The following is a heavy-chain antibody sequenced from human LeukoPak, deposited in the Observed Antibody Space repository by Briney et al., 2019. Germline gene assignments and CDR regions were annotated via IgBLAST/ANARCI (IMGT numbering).Heavy chain of an antibody. J-gene: IGHJ4*02. V-gene: IGHV3-74*01. Sequence: GGSLRLSCAASGFTFSSYWMHWVRQAPGKGLGWVSRINSDGSSTSYADSVKGRFTISRDNAKNTLCLQMNSLRAEDTAVYYCARGDSYDSSGYYPNWGQGTLVTVSS. D-gene: IGHD3-22*01. CDR1: GFTFSSYW. CDR3: ARGDSYDSSGYYPN. CDR2: INSDGSST.